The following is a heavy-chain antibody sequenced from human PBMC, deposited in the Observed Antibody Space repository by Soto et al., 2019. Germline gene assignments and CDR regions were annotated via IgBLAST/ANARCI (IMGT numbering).Heavy chain of an antibody. Sequence: GGSLRLSCAASGFTFSSYAMSWVRQAPGKGLEWVSAISGSGGSTYYADSVKGRFTISRDNSKNTLYLQMKRLRAEDTCVYYCAKDRGLPARPSDRFDPWGQGTLVTVSS. D-gene: IGHD6-6*01. CDR3: AKDRGLPARPSDRFDP. CDR1: GFTFSSYA. V-gene: IGHV3-23*01. CDR2: ISGSGGST. J-gene: IGHJ5*02.